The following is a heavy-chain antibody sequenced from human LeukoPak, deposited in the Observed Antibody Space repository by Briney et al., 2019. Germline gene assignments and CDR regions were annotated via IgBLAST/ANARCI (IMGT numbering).Heavy chain of an antibody. CDR3: ARVTIGGGAFYYYGMDV. Sequence: PSETLSLTCAVSGVSISSGGYSWRWIRQPPGKGLEWIGYIYHSGSTYYNPSLKSQVTISVDRSKNQFSLKLSSVTAADTAVYYCARVTIGGGAFYYYGMDVWGQGTTVTVSS. D-gene: IGHD2-21*01. CDR1: GVSISSGGYS. J-gene: IGHJ6*02. CDR2: IYHSGST. V-gene: IGHV4-30-2*01.